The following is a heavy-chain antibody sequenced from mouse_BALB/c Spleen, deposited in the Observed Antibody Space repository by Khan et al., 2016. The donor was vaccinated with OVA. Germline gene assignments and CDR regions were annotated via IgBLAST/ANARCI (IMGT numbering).Heavy chain of an antibody. Sequence: EVQLQESGPGLVKPSQSLSLTCSVTGYSITSGYYWNWIRQFPGNKLEWLGYIRYDGSNNYNPSLKNRISISRDTSKNQFFLKLNSVTTEDTATDYCGRGGSAGPAWVAYWGQGTLVTVSA. D-gene: IGHD3-1*01. V-gene: IGHV3-6*02. CDR1: GYSITSGYY. CDR2: IRYDGSN. CDR3: GRGGSAGPAWVAY. J-gene: IGHJ3*01.